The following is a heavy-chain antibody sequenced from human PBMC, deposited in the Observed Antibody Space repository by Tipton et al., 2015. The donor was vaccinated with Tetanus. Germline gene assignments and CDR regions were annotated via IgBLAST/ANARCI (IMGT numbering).Heavy chain of an antibody. CDR2: VYYSGST. J-gene: IGHJ4*02. Sequence: TLSLTCTVSGASVGRSSHYWTWIRQPPGKELEWVGYVYYSGSTNYHPSLKGRLTISVDTSKNQFSLNLRSVITADTAVYYCARANNDYPKKGPFDYWGQGILVTVSS. CDR1: GASVGRSSHY. D-gene: IGHD5-12*01. CDR3: ARANNDYPKKGPFDY. V-gene: IGHV4-61*01.